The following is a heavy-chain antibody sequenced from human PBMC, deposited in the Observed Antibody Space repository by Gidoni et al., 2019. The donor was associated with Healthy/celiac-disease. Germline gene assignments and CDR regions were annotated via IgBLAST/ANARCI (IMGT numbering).Heavy chain of an antibody. V-gene: IGHV3-30-3*01. CDR3: ATSMYYYDSSGYLADDY. J-gene: IGHJ4*02. CDR2: ISYDGSNK. D-gene: IGHD3-22*01. Sequence: QVQLVESGGGVVQPGRSLRLSCAASGFTFSSYAMHWVRQAPGKGLEWVAVISYDGSNKYYADSLKGRFTISRDNSKNTLYLQMNSLRAEDTAVYYCATSMYYYDSSGYLADDYWGQGTLVTVSS. CDR1: GFTFSSYA.